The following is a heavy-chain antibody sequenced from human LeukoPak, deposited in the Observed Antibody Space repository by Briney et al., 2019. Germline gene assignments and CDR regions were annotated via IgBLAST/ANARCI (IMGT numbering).Heavy chain of an antibody. V-gene: IGHV3-49*04. CDR3: TRDRGIQLWFHYYYYMDV. D-gene: IGHD5-18*01. CDR1: GFTFGDYA. CDR2: IRSKAYGGTT. J-gene: IGHJ6*03. Sequence: HPGGSLRLSCTASGFTFGDYAMTWVRQAPGKGLEWVGFIRSKAYGGTTEYAASVKGRFTISRDDSKSIAYLQMNSLKTEDTAVYYCTRDRGIQLWFHYYYYMDVWGKGTTVTVSS.